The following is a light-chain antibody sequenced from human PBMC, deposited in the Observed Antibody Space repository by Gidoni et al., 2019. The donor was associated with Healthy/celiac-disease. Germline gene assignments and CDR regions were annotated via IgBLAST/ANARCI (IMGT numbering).Light chain of an antibody. Sequence: IRMTQSPSSFSASTGDRVPITCRASQGISSYLAWDQQKPGKAPKLLIYAASTLQSGVPSRFSGSGAGTDFTLTISCLQSEDFATDYCQQYYSYPWTFGQGTKVEIK. J-gene: IGKJ1*01. CDR3: QQYYSYPWT. CDR2: AAS. V-gene: IGKV1-8*01. CDR1: QGISSY.